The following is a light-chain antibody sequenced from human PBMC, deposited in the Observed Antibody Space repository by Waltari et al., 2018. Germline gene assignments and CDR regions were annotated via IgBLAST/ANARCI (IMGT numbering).Light chain of an antibody. CDR2: EVN. J-gene: IGLJ2*01. CDR1: SSTVGGYNH. Sequence: QSALTQPPSASGSPGQSVTISCTGTSSTVGGYNHASCYQHHPGKAPKLMISEVNKRPSGVPDRFSGSKSGNTASLTVSGLQADDEADYYCTSYAGSHNWVFGGGTKLTVL. CDR3: TSYAGSHNWV. V-gene: IGLV2-8*01.